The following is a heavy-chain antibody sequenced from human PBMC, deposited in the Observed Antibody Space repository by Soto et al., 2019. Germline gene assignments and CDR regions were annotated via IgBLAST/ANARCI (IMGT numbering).Heavy chain of an antibody. Sequence: ETLSLTCTVSGDSISSSSYYWGWIRQPPGKGLEWIGSIYYSGSTYYNPSLKSRVTISVDTSKNQFSLKLSSVTAADTAVYYCARVGRSGYYYDWFDPWGQGTLVTVSS. CDR3: ARVGRSGYYYDWFDP. CDR2: IYYSGST. CDR1: GDSISSSSYY. J-gene: IGHJ5*02. D-gene: IGHD3-22*01. V-gene: IGHV4-39*01.